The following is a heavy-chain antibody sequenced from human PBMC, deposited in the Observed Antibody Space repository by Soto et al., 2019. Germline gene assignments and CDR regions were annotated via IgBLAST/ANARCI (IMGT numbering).Heavy chain of an antibody. CDR3: AKEAKMSRPLVYGLEV. Sequence: GGSLRLSCAASGFTFSSYAMSWVRQAPGRGLEWVSAISGSGGITYYADSVKGRFTISRDNSKNTLYLQMNSLRAEDTAVYYCAKEAKMSRPLVYGLEVWGQGTTVTVSS. V-gene: IGHV3-23*01. CDR2: ISGSGGIT. J-gene: IGHJ6*02. D-gene: IGHD3-16*01. CDR1: GFTFSSYA.